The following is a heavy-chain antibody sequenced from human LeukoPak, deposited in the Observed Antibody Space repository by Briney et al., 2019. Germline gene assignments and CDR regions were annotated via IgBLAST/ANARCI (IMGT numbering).Heavy chain of an antibody. V-gene: IGHV4-61*08. Sequence: SETLSLTCTVSGGSISSGGYYWSWIRQPPGKGLEWIGYIYYSGSTNYNPSLKSRVTMSIDTSKKQFSLKLSSVTAADTAVYYCAAYVWGSYRYDHWGQGTLVSVSS. CDR3: AAYVWGSYRYDH. CDR2: IYYSGST. J-gene: IGHJ4*02. CDR1: GGSISSGGYY. D-gene: IGHD3-16*02.